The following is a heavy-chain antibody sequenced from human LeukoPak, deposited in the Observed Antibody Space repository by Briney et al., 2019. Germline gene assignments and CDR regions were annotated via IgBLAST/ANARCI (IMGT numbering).Heavy chain of an antibody. CDR1: GYTFTIYG. V-gene: IGHV1-18*01. J-gene: IGHJ4*02. CDR2: ISAYGNT. D-gene: IGHD2-15*01. Sequence: ASVKVSSKTSGYTFTIYGISWVRQAPGQGLEWMGLISAYGNTNYAQNLQGGVTMTTDTSTSTAYMELRSLRSDDTAVYYCARGIIGYYFDYWGQGTLVTVSS. CDR3: ARGIIGYYFDY.